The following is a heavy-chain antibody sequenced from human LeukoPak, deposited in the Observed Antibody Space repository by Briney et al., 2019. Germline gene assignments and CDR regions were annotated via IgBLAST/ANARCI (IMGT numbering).Heavy chain of an antibody. V-gene: IGHV3-21*01. Sequence: GGSLRLSCVVSGFAFSSNSMSGVRQAPGKGLEWGSSISSSRSYIYYADSVKGRFTISRDNAKNSLYLQMNSLRAEDTAVYYCARAPGGDSYYFDSWGQGTLVTVSS. CDR2: ISSSRSYI. CDR3: ARAPGGDSYYFDS. D-gene: IGHD2-21*02. J-gene: IGHJ4*02. CDR1: GFAFSSNS.